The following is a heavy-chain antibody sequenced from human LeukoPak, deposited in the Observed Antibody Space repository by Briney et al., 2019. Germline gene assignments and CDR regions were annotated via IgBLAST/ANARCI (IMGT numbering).Heavy chain of an antibody. CDR2: IYTSGST. V-gene: IGHV4-4*07. J-gene: IGHJ4*02. CDR1: GGSISSYY. Sequence: SETLSLTCTVSGGSISSYYWSWIRQPAGKGLEWIGRIYTSGSTNYNPSLKSRVTMSVDTSKNQISLKLSSVTAANTAVYYCAREIGDYYDSSGYRTYYFDYWGQGTLVTVSS. D-gene: IGHD3-22*01. CDR3: AREIGDYYDSSGYRTYYFDY.